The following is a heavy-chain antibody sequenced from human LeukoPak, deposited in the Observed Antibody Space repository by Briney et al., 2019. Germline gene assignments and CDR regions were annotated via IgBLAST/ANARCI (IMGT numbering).Heavy chain of an antibody. J-gene: IGHJ5*02. CDR2: IYYSGST. D-gene: IGHD3-10*01. CDR1: GGSISSSSYY. Sequence: PSETLSLTCTVSGGSISSSSYYWGWIRQPPGKGLEWIGSIYYSGSTYYNPSLKSRVTISVDTSKNQFSPKLSSVTAADTAVYYCARGRGGGSGSYPPYNWFDPWGQGTLVTVSS. V-gene: IGHV4-39*01. CDR3: ARGRGGGSGSYPPYNWFDP.